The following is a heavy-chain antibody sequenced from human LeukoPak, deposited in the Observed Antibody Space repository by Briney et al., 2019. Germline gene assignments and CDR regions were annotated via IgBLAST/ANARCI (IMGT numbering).Heavy chain of an antibody. CDR2: INPSGGST. V-gene: IGHV1-46*01. CDR1: GYTFTSYY. J-gene: IGHJ3*02. CDR3: ARDKGLLWSGELLFGAFDI. Sequence: GASVKVSCKASGYTFTSYYMHWVRQAPGQGLEWMGIINPSGGSTSYAQKFQGRVTMTRDTSTSTVYMELSSLRSEDTAVYYCARDKGLLWSGELLFGAFDIWGQGTMVTVSS. D-gene: IGHD3-10*01.